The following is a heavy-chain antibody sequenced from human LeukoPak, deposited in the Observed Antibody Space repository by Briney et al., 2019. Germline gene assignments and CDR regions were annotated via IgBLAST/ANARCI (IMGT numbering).Heavy chain of an antibody. J-gene: IGHJ4*02. CDR3: ARGRRWGYCSGGSCYVDDY. Sequence: ASVKVSCKASGYTFTSYGISWVRQAPGQGLEWMGWISAYNGNTNYAQKLQGRVTMTTDTSTSTAYMELRSLRSDDTAVYYCARGRRWGYCSGGSCYVDDYWGQGTLVTVSS. V-gene: IGHV1-18*01. CDR1: GYTFTSYG. CDR2: ISAYNGNT. D-gene: IGHD2-15*01.